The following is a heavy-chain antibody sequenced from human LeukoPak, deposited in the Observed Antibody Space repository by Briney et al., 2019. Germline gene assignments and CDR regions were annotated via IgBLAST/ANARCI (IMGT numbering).Heavy chain of an antibody. CDR1: GFTVSSNY. Sequence: GGSLRLSCAASGFTVSSNYMSWVRQAPGKGLEWVSVIYSGGSTYYADSVKGRFTISRDNSKNTLYLQMNSLRAEDTAVYYCATGPPVVPAAISDYWGQGTLVTVSS. V-gene: IGHV3-53*01. J-gene: IGHJ4*02. CDR3: ATGPPVVPAAISDY. CDR2: IYSGGST. D-gene: IGHD2-2*02.